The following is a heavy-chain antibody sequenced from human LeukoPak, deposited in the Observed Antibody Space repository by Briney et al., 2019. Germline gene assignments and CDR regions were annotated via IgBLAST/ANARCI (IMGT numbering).Heavy chain of an antibody. Sequence: PSETLSLTCTVSGGSISSSSYYWGWIRQPPGKGLEWIGSIYYSGSTYYNPSLKSRVTISVDTSKNQFSLKLGSLTAADTAVYYCARRPPSSGSYGGPSGLDYWGQGTLVTVSS. CDR3: ARRPPSSGSYGGPSGLDY. CDR2: IYYSGST. J-gene: IGHJ4*02. D-gene: IGHD1-26*01. V-gene: IGHV4-39*07. CDR1: GGSISSSSYY.